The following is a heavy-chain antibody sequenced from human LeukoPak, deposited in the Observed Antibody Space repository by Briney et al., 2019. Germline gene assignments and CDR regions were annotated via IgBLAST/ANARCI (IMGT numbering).Heavy chain of an antibody. CDR2: ISGDGGST. Sequence: PSETLSLTCTVSSGSISSYYWSWVRQAPGKGLEWVSLISGDGGSTYYADSVKGRFTISRDNSKNSLYLQMNSLRTEDTALYYCAKDSPYGDYEWYFDYWGQGTLVTVSS. J-gene: IGHJ4*02. CDR1: SGSISSYY. D-gene: IGHD4-17*01. V-gene: IGHV3-43*02. CDR3: AKDSPYGDYEWYFDY.